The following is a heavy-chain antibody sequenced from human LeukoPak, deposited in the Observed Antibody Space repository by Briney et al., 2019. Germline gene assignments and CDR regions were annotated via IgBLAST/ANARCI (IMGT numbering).Heavy chain of an antibody. CDR2: IYYSGST. CDR1: GGSISSSSYY. D-gene: IGHD3-22*01. J-gene: IGHJ4*02. CDR3: ARGRGDSSGYYLNNYFDY. Sequence: SETLSLTCTVSGGSISSSSYYWGWIRQPPGKGLEWIGSIYYSGSTYYNPALKSRVTISVHTSKNQFSLKLSSVTAADKAVYYCARGRGDSSGYYLNNYFDYWGQGTLVTVSS. V-gene: IGHV4-39*01.